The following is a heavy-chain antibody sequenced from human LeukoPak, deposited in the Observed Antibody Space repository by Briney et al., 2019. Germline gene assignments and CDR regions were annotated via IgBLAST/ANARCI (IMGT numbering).Heavy chain of an antibody. J-gene: IGHJ4*02. D-gene: IGHD4-17*01. Sequence: PGGTLRLSCAASGFTFDSYGMNWVRQAPGKWLEWVSGISGSGVYTYYADSVKGRFTISRDNSKNILYLEMNNLRADDTALYYCAKRATVTSADYWGQGTLVTVSS. CDR2: ISGSGVYT. CDR3: AKRATVTSADY. CDR1: GFTFDSYG. V-gene: IGHV3-23*01.